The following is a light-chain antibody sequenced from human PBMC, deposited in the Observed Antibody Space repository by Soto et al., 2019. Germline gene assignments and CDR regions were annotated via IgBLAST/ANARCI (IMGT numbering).Light chain of an antibody. CDR3: QQYGSSSFT. V-gene: IGKV3-20*01. J-gene: IGKJ2*01. CDR2: ATS. CDR1: QSVRSSY. Sequence: EIVLTKSPGTLSLSSGERATLSCRASQSVRSSYLAWYQQKPGQAPRLLVYATSSRATGIPDRFSGSGSGTEFTLTISRLEPEDFAVYYCQQYGSSSFTFGQGTKLEIK.